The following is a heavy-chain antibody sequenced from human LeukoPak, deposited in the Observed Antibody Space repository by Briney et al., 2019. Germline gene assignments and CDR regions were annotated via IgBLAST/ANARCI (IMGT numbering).Heavy chain of an antibody. J-gene: IGHJ4*02. CDR1: GGSISSYY. CDR3: ASGRPLGFDY. Sequence: PSETLSLTCTVSGGSISSYYWTWIRQPPGKGLEWIGYIYYSGTTNYNPSLESRVIISVDTSKNQFSLKLSSVTAADTAVYYCASGRPLGFDYWGQGTLVTVSS. V-gene: IGHV4-59*01. D-gene: IGHD1-26*01. CDR2: IYYSGTT.